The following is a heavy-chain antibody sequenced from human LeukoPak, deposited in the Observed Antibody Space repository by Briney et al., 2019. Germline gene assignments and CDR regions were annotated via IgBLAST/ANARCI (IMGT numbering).Heavy chain of an antibody. CDR3: ARDWRGVDY. J-gene: IGHJ4*02. CDR1: GYSISSGYN. V-gene: IGHV4-38-2*02. CDR2: IYHSGST. D-gene: IGHD3-3*01. Sequence: PSETLSLTCAVSGYSISSGYNWGWIRQPPGKALEWIGSIYHSGSTYYNPSLKSRVTISLDTSKNQCSLRLSSVTAADTEVYYCARDWRGVDYWGQGTLVTVSS.